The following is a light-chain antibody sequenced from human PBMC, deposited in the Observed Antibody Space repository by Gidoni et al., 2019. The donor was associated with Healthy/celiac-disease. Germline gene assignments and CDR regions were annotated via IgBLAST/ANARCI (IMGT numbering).Light chain of an antibody. CDR1: QSVSSSY. Sequence: EIVITQSPATLSLSPGERATLSCRASQSVSSSYLSWYQQKPGQAPRLLIYGASTRATGIPARFSGSGSGTDFTLTISSLQPEDFAVYYCQQDYNLPGSFGQGTKLEIK. V-gene: IGKV3D-7*01. CDR2: GAS. CDR3: QQDYNLPGS. J-gene: IGKJ2*03.